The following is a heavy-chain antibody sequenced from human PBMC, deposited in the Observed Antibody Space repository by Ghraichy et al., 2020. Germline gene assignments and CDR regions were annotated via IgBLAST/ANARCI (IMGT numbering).Heavy chain of an antibody. CDR1: GFTFTNHG. CDR2: ISYDGSNK. J-gene: IGHJ4*02. D-gene: IGHD3-22*01. CDR3: AKGNGLETNFDTSGYYED. Sequence: WGSLRLSCGASGFTFTNHGMHWVRQAPGKGLEWVALISYDGSNKDYADSVKGRFTISRDNSKNTLFLQMNSLRSEDTAVYYCAKGNGLETNFDTSGYYEDWGQGSMVTVS. V-gene: IGHV3-30*18.